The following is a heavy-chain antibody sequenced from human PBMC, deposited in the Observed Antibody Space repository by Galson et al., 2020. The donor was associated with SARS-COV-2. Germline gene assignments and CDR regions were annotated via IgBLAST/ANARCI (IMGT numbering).Heavy chain of an antibody. V-gene: IGHV3-23*01. CDR1: GSTSISNT. CDR3: AKGTVRFLGWFDGC. D-gene: IGHD3-3*01. Sequence: GGPLRLSVPPPGSTSISNTMSWVRQAPGKGREWVPAISCSGGSTYYADSVKGRFTTSRDNSKNTLYMQMNSLRAEDTAVYYCAKGTVRFLGWFDGCWGQGTLVAVCS. CDR2: ISCSGGST. J-gene: IGHJ4*02.